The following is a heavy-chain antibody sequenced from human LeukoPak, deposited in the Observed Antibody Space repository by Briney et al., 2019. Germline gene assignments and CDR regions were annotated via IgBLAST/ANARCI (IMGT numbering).Heavy chain of an antibody. CDR2: IYYSGST. D-gene: IGHD3-10*01. CDR1: GGSISSYY. V-gene: IGHV4-59*01. Sequence: SETLSLTCTVSGGSISSYYWSWIRQAPGKGLEWIGYIYYSGSTTYNPSLKSRVTISVDTSENQFSLNLSSVTAADTAVYYCARAPPRGSYYRGYFDYWGQGTLVTVSS. CDR3: ARAPPRGSYYRGYFDY. J-gene: IGHJ4*02.